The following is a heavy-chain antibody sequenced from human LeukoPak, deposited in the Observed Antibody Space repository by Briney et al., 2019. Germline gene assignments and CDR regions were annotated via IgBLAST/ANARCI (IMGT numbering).Heavy chain of an antibody. Sequence: ASVKVSCKASGGTFSSYAISWVRQAPGQGLEWMGGIIPIFGTANYAQKFQGRVTITADKSTSTAYMELSSLRSEDTAVYCCARISGDCSSTSCSDWGQGTLVTVSS. V-gene: IGHV1-69*06. CDR2: IIPIFGTA. J-gene: IGHJ4*02. D-gene: IGHD2-2*01. CDR1: GGTFSSYA. CDR3: ARISGDCSSTSCSD.